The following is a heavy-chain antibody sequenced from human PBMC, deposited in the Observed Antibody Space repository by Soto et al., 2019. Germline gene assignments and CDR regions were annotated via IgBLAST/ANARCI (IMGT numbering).Heavy chain of an antibody. D-gene: IGHD6-6*01. CDR2: IDPSDSYT. CDR3: ASRPSTRGMGEEYYGMGV. J-gene: IGHJ6*02. Sequence: GESLKISCKGSGYSFTSYWISWVRQMPGKGLEWMGRIDPSDSYTNYSPSFQGHVTISADKSISTAYLQWSSLKASDTAMYYCASRPSTRGMGEEYYGMGVWGQGTTVTVSS. V-gene: IGHV5-10-1*01. CDR1: GYSFTSYW.